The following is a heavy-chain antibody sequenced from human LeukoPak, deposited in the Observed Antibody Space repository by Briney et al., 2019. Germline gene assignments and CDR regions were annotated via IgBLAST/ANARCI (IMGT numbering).Heavy chain of an antibody. CDR2: ISGSGGST. CDR1: GFTFSSYA. V-gene: IGHV3-23*01. J-gene: IGHJ4*02. Sequence: GGSLRLSCAASGFTFSSYAMTWVRQAPGKGLEWVSAISGSGGSTYYADSVKGRFTISRDNSKNTLYLQMNSLRAEDTAVYYCARDREYSYVDYWGQGTLVTVSS. D-gene: IGHD5-18*01. CDR3: ARDREYSYVDY.